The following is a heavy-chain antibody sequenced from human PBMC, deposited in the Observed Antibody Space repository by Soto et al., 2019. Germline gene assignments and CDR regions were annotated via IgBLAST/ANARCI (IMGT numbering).Heavy chain of an antibody. J-gene: IGHJ5*02. V-gene: IGHV3-21*01. D-gene: IGHD6-19*01. CDR2: ISSSSSYI. Sequence: GGSLRLSCAASGFTFSRDSMNWVRQAPGKGLEWVSSISSSSSYIYYADSVKGRFTISRDNAKNSLYLQMNSLRAEDTAVYYCARHRIEVAGPLHNSSHPWGPGTLLTLSS. CDR1: GFTFSRDS. CDR3: ARHRIEVAGPLHNSSHP.